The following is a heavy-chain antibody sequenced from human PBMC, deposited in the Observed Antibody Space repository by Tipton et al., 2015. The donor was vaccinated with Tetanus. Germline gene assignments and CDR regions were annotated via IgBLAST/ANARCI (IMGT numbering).Heavy chain of an antibody. D-gene: IGHD3-22*01. CDR3: ARATPSGSYFVRYYSMDV. V-gene: IGHV4-30-4*08. J-gene: IGHJ6*02. CDR2: VSDSGST. CDR1: GSSITSTTHY. Sequence: TLSLTCTVSGSSITSTTHYWGWIRQPPGKGLEWIGYVSDSGSTYSNPSLRSRIIISVDTSKNQFSLILSSVTAADTAVYYCARATPSGSYFVRYYSMDVWGQGTTVVVSS.